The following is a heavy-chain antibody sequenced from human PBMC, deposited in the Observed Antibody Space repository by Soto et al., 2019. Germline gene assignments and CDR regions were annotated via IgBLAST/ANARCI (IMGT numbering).Heavy chain of an antibody. V-gene: IGHV5-10-1*01. CDR1: GYSFTSYW. Sequence: PGESLKISCKGSGYSFTSYWISWVRQMPGKGLEWMGRIDPSDSYTNYSPSFQGHVTISADKSISTAYLQWSSLKASDTAMYYCARHVIAAAGDNWFDPWGQGNLVPVSS. D-gene: IGHD6-13*01. CDR2: IDPSDSYT. J-gene: IGHJ5*02. CDR3: ARHVIAAAGDNWFDP.